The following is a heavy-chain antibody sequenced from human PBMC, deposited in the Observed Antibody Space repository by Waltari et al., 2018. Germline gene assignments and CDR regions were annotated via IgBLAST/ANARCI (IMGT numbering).Heavy chain of an antibody. Sequence: QVQLVQSGGGVVQPGRSLRLSCAASGFTFSSCGMHWVGQAPGEGVDWVAVSWYDGSNVYYSDSVKGRFTISRDNSKNTLYLQMNSLRAEDTAVYYCARYFAYYGMDVWGQGTTVTVSS. CDR1: GFTFSSCG. V-gene: IGHV3-33*01. J-gene: IGHJ6*02. CDR3: ARYFAYYGMDV. D-gene: IGHD3-9*01. CDR2: SWYDGSNV.